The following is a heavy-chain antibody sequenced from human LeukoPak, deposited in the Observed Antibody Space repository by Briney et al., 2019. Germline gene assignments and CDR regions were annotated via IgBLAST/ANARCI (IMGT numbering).Heavy chain of an antibody. V-gene: IGHV4-39*07. D-gene: IGHD3-10*01. CDR2: IYHSGST. CDR3: AREHGESYYFDY. CDR1: GGSISSSSYY. Sequence: PSETLSLTCTVSGGSISSSSYYWGWIRQPPGKGLEWIGSIYHSGSTYYNPSLKSRVTISVDTSKNQFSLKLSSVTAADTAVYYCAREHGESYYFDYWGQGTLVTVSS. J-gene: IGHJ4*02.